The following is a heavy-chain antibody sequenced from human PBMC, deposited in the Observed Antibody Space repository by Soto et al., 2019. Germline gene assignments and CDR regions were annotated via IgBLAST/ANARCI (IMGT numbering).Heavy chain of an antibody. CDR3: TTVGGGGGGY. Sequence: PVGSLRLSCAASGFTFSSYWMHWVRQAPGKGLVWVSRTNEDGSIINYADSVKGRFTISRDNAKNTLYLEMNSLRVEDTAVYYCTTVGGGGGGYWGPGTLVTVSS. CDR1: GFTFSSYW. D-gene: IGHD3-16*01. CDR2: TNEDGSII. V-gene: IGHV3-74*01. J-gene: IGHJ4*02.